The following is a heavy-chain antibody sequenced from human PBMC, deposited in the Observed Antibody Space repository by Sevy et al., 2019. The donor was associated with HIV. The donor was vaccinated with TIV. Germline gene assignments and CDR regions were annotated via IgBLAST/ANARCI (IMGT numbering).Heavy chain of an antibody. V-gene: IGHV3-30-3*01. CDR1: GFTFSSYA. Sequence: GGSLRLSCAASGFTFSSYAMHWVRQAPGKGLEWVAVISYDGSNKYYADSVKGRFTISRDNSKNTLYLQMNSLRAEDTAVYYCAGPEYSSSWFPYYYYGMDVWGQGTTVTVSS. D-gene: IGHD6-13*01. J-gene: IGHJ6*02. CDR3: AGPEYSSSWFPYYYYGMDV. CDR2: ISYDGSNK.